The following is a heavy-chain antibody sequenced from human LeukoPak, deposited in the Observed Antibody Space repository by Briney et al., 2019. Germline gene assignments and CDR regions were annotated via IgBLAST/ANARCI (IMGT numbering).Heavy chain of an antibody. V-gene: IGHV3-33*01. CDR1: GFTFSSYG. CDR2: IWYDGSNK. CDR3: ARGGQPDYFDY. J-gene: IGHJ4*02. Sequence: QPGRSLRLSCSASGFTFSSYGVHWVRQAPGKGLEWVALIWYDGSNKNYADSVKGRFTISRDNSKNTLYLQMNSLRAEDTAVYYCARGGQPDYFDYWGQGTLVTVSS. D-gene: IGHD6-13*01.